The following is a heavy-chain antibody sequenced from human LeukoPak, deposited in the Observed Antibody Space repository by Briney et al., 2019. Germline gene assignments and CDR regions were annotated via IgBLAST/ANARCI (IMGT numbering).Heavy chain of an antibody. J-gene: IGHJ4*02. V-gene: IGHV1-18*01. D-gene: IGHD6-19*01. CDR3: ARDPSNSSGRDIYFDY. Sequence: SVKVSCKASYYAFNRYGIIWVRQAPGQGLEWMGWISAYNGDTNYAQKFKGRLTLTTDTSTSTAYMELRNLRSDDTAVYYCARDPSNSSGRDIYFDYWGQGTLVTVSS. CDR2: ISAYNGDT. CDR1: YYAFNRYG.